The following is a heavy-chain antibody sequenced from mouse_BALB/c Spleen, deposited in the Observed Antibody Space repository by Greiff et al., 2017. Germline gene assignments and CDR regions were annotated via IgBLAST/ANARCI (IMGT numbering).Heavy chain of an antibody. CDR1: GFSLTSYG. Sequence: VQLQQSGPGLVQPSQSLSITCTVSGFSLTSYGVHWVRQSPGKGLEWLGVIWSCGSADYYAAYISRPSISKENSKSQVFFKMNRLQANDTAIYYSALPLTTMRDYAMDYWGQGTSVTVSS. CDR3: ALPLTTMRDYAMDY. J-gene: IGHJ4*01. V-gene: IGHV2-2*02. CDR2: IWSCGSA. D-gene: IGHD2-4*01.